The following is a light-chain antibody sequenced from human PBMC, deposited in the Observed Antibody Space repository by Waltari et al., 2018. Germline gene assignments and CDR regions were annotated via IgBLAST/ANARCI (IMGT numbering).Light chain of an antibody. J-gene: IGKJ5*01. Sequence: EIVWTQSPGTLSLSPGERATLSCRASQRVSSSSLAWYQQKPGQAPRLHIQGASSRATSTPDRFSGSWSVTDFTLTISRLEPEDLAVYYCQQYGSAPPVTFGHSTRLEIK. V-gene: IGKV3-20*01. CDR1: QRVSSSS. CDR3: QQYGSAPPVT. CDR2: GAS.